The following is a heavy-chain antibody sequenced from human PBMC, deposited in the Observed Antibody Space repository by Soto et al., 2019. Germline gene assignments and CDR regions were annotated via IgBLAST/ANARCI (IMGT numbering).Heavy chain of an antibody. CDR1: GFTFSTYW. J-gene: IGHJ4*02. D-gene: IGHD3-10*01. CDR3: ARVGSESDY. CDR2: IKEDGSEK. Sequence: EVQLVESGGGLVPPGGSLRLSCAVSGFTFSTYWMTWVRQAPGKGLEWVANIKEDGSEKHYVDSVKGRFTISRDNAKNSLYLQMNSLRAEDTAVYFCARVGSESDYWGQGTLVTVSS. V-gene: IGHV3-7*01.